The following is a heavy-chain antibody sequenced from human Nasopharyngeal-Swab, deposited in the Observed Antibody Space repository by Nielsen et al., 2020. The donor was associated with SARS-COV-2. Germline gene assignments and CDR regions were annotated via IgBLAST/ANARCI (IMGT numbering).Heavy chain of an antibody. Sequence: GESLKISCAASGFTFSSYSMNWVRQAPGKGLEWVSSISSSSSYIYYADSVKGRFTISRDNAKNSLYLQMNSLRAEDTAVYYCAREGSTYYYDSSGYYFPYFDYWGQGTLVTVSS. CDR1: GFTFSSYS. D-gene: IGHD3-22*01. CDR2: ISSSSSYI. CDR3: AREGSTYYYDSSGYYFPYFDY. J-gene: IGHJ4*02. V-gene: IGHV3-21*01.